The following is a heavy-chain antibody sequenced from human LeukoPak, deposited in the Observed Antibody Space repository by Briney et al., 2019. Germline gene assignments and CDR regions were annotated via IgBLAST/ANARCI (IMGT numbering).Heavy chain of an antibody. Sequence: SETLSLTCTVSGGSISSGSYYGSWVRQPAGRGGEWIGRIYTSGSTNYNPSLKSRVTISVDTSKNQFSLKLSSVTAADTAVYYCARAVGGGDAFDIWGQGTMVTVSS. CDR1: GGSISSGSYY. CDR2: IYTSGST. J-gene: IGHJ3*02. D-gene: IGHD3-16*01. V-gene: IGHV4-61*02. CDR3: ARAVGGGDAFDI.